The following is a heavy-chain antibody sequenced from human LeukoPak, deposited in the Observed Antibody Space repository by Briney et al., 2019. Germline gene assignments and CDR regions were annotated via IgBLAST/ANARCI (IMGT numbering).Heavy chain of an antibody. D-gene: IGHD6-13*01. CDR1: GCPFSSYA. Sequence: GGALILSWAASGCPFSSYAVTLVRQAPGEGLEWVSTVSSSGDNTYYADSVKGRFTISRDNSKNTLFLQMHSLRAEDTAVYYCAKDHYPAAVPNYFYGMDVWGHGTTVTVSS. J-gene: IGHJ6*02. V-gene: IGHV3-23*01. CDR2: VSSSGDNT. CDR3: AKDHYPAAVPNYFYGMDV.